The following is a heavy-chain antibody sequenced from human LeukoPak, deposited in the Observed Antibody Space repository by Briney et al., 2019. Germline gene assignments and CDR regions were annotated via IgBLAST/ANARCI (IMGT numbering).Heavy chain of an antibody. CDR1: GFTFSSYA. J-gene: IGHJ4*02. Sequence: PGGSLRLSCAASGFTFSSYAMSWVRHAPGKGLEWVSAISSSGDSTYVADSVKGRFTISRDNSKNTLYLQMNSLRVEDTAIYYCAKDGGSRLDLATAVDYWGQGTLVAVSS. D-gene: IGHD5-12*01. CDR3: AKDGGSRLDLATAVDY. V-gene: IGHV3-23*01. CDR2: ISSSGDST.